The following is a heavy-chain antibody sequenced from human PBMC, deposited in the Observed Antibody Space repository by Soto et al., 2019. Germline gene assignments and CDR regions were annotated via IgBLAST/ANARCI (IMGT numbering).Heavy chain of an antibody. D-gene: IGHD3-3*01. V-gene: IGHV1-69*12. CDR2: IIPIFGTA. CDR3: ARDRVRGGELRFLEWLLAY. Sequence: VQLVQSGAEVKKPGSSVKVSCKASGGTFSSYAISWVRQAPGQGLEWMGGIIPIFGTANYAQKFQGRVTITADESTSTAYMELSSLRSEDTAVYYCARDRVRGGELRFLEWLLAYWGQGTLVTVSS. CDR1: GGTFSSYA. J-gene: IGHJ4*02.